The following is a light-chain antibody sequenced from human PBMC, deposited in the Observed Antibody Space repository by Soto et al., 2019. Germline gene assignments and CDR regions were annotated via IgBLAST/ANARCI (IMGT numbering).Light chain of an antibody. Sequence: IVLTQSPGTLSLSPGERATLSCRASQSVSNNYLAWYQQKPGQAPRILIYGASNRATGIPDRFSGSGSGTDFPLTISSLEPEDFAIYYCKQRNNWPTCGQGKRLAIK. CDR1: QSVSNNY. CDR3: KQRNNWPT. J-gene: IGKJ5*01. V-gene: IGKV3D-20*02. CDR2: GAS.